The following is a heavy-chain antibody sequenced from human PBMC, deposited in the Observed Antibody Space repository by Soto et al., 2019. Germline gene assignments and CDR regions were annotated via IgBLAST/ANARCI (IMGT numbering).Heavy chain of an antibody. V-gene: IGHV4-59*08. J-gene: IGHJ4*02. CDR2: IYYSGST. CDR3: ARRYGVYFDY. D-gene: IGHD4-17*01. Sequence: PSETLSLTCTVSGGSISSYYCSWIRQPPGKGLEWIGYIYYSGSTNYNPSLKSRVTISVDTSKNQFSLKLSSVTAADTAVYYCARRYGVYFDYWGQGTLVTVSS. CDR1: GGSISSYY.